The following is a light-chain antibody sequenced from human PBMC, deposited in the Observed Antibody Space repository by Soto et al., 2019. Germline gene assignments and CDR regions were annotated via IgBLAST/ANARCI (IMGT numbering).Light chain of an antibody. CDR1: QGISSY. CDR2: AAS. CDR3: QQLNSYPPMYT. V-gene: IGKV1-9*01. Sequence: DIQLTQSPSFLSASVGDRVTITCRASQGISSYLAWYQQKPGKAPKLLIYAASTLQSGVPSRFSGSGSGTEFILTISSLQPEDFATYYCQQLNSYPPMYTFGQGTKLEIK. J-gene: IGKJ2*01.